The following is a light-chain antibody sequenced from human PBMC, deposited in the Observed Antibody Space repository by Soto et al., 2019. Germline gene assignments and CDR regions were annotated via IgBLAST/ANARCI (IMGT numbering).Light chain of an antibody. V-gene: IGKV1-5*03. CDR1: ESISRW. CDR3: QQYKSYSPYT. J-gene: IGKJ2*01. Sequence: DIQMTQSPSTLSASVGDRVTLTCRASESISRWLAWYQQKPGKAPKLLIHRASTLETGVPSRISGSGSGTDFTLTISNLQPDDFATYYCQQYKSYSPYTFGQGTKVEIK. CDR2: RAS.